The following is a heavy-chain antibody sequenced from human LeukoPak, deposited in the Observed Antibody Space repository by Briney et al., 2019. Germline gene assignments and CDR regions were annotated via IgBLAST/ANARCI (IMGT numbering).Heavy chain of an antibody. CDR1: AFTFSNYW. Sequence: GGSLRLSCAASAFTFSNYWMSWVRQAPGKGLEWVANINQDGREKYYVDSVKGRFIISRDNAENSLYLQMNSLRAEDTAVYYCARDWGRGMIGDAFDIWGQGTMVTVSS. D-gene: IGHD3-16*01. V-gene: IGHV3-7*01. J-gene: IGHJ3*02. CDR2: INQDGREK. CDR3: ARDWGRGMIGDAFDI.